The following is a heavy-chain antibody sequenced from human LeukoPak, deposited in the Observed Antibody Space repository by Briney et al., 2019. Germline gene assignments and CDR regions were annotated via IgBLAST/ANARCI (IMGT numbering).Heavy chain of an antibody. CDR3: ARKSGDY. J-gene: IGHJ4*02. CDR2: ISTSGTII. CDR1: GFNFSSYE. V-gene: IGHV3-48*03. Sequence: PGGSLRLSCAASGFNFSSYEMNWVRQAPGKGLEWVSYISTSGTIIYYADSVKGRFTISRDNSKNTLYLQMGSLRAEDMAVYYCARKSGDYWGQGTLVTVSS. D-gene: IGHD3-10*01.